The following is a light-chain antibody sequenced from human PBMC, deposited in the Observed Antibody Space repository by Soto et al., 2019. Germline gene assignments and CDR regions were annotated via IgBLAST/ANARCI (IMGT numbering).Light chain of an antibody. Sequence: QSVLTQPPSMSAAPGQTVPISCSGSSSNIGDNFVSWYQHLPGTAPKLLIFDNSQRPSEIPDRFFGSKSGTIATLAITGPLPGDEAVYYCATWDSNLSAVVFGGGTKVTVL. J-gene: IGLJ2*01. CDR1: SSNIGDNF. V-gene: IGLV1-51*01. CDR2: DNS. CDR3: ATWDSNLSAVV.